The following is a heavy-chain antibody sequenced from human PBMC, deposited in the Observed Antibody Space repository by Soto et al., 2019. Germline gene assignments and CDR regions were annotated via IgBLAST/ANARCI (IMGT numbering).Heavy chain of an antibody. J-gene: IGHJ6*02. CDR2: IYPGDSDT. V-gene: IGHV5-51*01. CDR3: ARRGAVAGDYYYGMDV. Sequence: GESLKISCKGSGYSFTSYWIGWVRQMPGKGLEWMGIIYPGDSDTRYSPSFQGQVTISADKSISTAYLQWSSLKASDTAMYYCARRGAVAGDYYYGMDVWGQGTKVTVSS. CDR1: GYSFTSYW. D-gene: IGHD6-19*01.